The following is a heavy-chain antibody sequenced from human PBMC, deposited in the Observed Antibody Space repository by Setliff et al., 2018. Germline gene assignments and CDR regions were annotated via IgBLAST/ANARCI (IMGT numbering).Heavy chain of an antibody. CDR3: ARGRNIAARLFDS. CDR1: GFSFSSTA. V-gene: IGHV3-33*01. D-gene: IGHD6-6*01. CDR2: IWFDGSHP. Sequence: PGGSLRLSCAASGFSFSSTAMHWVRQAPGKGLEWVAGIWFDGSHPYYADSVEGRFTISRDNSKNMVNLQMSGLRAADAAVYYCARGRNIAARLFDSWGQGTRVTVSS. J-gene: IGHJ4*02.